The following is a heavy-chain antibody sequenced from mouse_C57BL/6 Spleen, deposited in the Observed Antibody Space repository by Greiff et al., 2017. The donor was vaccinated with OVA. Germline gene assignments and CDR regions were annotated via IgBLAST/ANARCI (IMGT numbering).Heavy chain of an antibody. CDR3: ARGGAYDPFDY. Sequence: EVMLVESGGGLVKPGGSLKLSCAPSGFTFSSYAMSWVRQTPEKRLEWVATISDGGSYTYYPDNVKGRFTISRDNAKNNLYLQMSHLKSEDTAMYYCARGGAYDPFDYWGQGTTLTVSS. J-gene: IGHJ2*01. D-gene: IGHD6-5*01. CDR2: ISDGGSYT. V-gene: IGHV5-4*03. CDR1: GFTFSSYA.